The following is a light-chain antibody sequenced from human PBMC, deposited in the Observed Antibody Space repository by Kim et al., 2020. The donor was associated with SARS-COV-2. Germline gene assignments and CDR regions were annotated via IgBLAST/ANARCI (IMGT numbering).Light chain of an antibody. CDR2: TTS. V-gene: IGKV3-20*01. J-gene: IGKJ1*01. CDR3: QQYDKAPRT. Sequence: EIVLTQSPGILSLSPGERATLSCRASQSVSRGYLAWYQQKPGQAPGLLIYTTSNRATGIPDRFSGSGSGTDFTLTISRLEPEDFAVYYCQQYDKAPRTFGQGTKLEI. CDR1: QSVSRGY.